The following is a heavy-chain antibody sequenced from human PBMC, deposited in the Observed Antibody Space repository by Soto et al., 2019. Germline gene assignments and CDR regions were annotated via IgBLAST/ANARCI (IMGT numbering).Heavy chain of an antibody. J-gene: IGHJ6*02. D-gene: IGHD4-4*01. CDR2: INPKTGGT. CDR3: ARDPESPQGNHGLDV. V-gene: IGHV1-2*02. CDR1: GYTFSDYY. Sequence: QVQLVQSGAEVKKPGASVKVSCKASGYTFSDYYMHWVRQAPGQGLEWMGWINPKTGGTNYAQKFQDRVTMTRDTSISTAYMELNRLTSDDTALYYCARDPESPQGNHGLDVWGQGTTVTVSS.